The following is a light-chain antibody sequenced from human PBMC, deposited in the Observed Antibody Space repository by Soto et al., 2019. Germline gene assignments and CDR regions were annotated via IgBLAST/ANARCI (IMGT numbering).Light chain of an antibody. CDR1: QSVSSN. J-gene: IGKJ5*01. CDR3: QQYNNFIT. V-gene: IGKV3-15*01. CDR2: GAS. Sequence: EIVMTQSPATLSVSPGERATLACRASQSVSSNLAWYQQKPGQAPRVLIYGASTRATGIPARFSGSGSGTEFTLTISSLQSEDFAVYYCQQYNNFITFGQGTRLEIK.